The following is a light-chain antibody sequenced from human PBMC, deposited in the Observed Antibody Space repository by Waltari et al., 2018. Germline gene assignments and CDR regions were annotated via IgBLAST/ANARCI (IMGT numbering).Light chain of an antibody. CDR3: QHSDGPSP. V-gene: IGKV1-39*01. CDR1: QTISNP. CDR2: GVS. Sequence: DIQMTQSPSSLSASVGDRVTITCRASQTISNPLNWYQHKPGQAPRLLIFGVSSLRGGVPSRFRGSGSGTDFTLTISGLQPEDLATYYCQHSDGPSPFGQGTKLEIK. J-gene: IGKJ2*01.